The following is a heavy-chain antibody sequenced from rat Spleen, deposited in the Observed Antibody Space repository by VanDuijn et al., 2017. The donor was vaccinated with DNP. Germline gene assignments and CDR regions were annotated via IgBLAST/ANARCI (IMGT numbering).Heavy chain of an antibody. Sequence: EVQLVESGGGPVQPGRSLKLSCVASGFIFSNYYMAWVRQAPTKGLEWVATISHDGSSTYYRDSVKGRFTISRDNPKGTLYLQMDSLTSEDTATYYCTRGQLAFDYWGQGVMVTVSS. CDR2: ISHDGSST. CDR1: GFIFSNYY. CDR3: TRGQLAFDY. J-gene: IGHJ2*01. V-gene: IGHV5-29*01. D-gene: IGHD1-10*01.